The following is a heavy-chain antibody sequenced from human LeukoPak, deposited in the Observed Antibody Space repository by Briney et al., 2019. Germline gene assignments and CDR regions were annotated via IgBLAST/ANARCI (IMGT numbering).Heavy chain of an antibody. CDR1: GGSISSYY. J-gene: IGHJ3*02. D-gene: IGHD3-9*01. CDR3: ARDLEQSLRYFDWGAFDI. V-gene: IGHV4-59*01. Sequence: PSETLSLTCTVSGGSISSYYWSWIRQPPGKGLEWIGYIYYSGSTNYNPSLKSRVTISVDTSKNQFSLKLSSVTAEDTAVYYCARDLEQSLRYFDWGAFDIWGQGTMVTVSS. CDR2: IYYSGST.